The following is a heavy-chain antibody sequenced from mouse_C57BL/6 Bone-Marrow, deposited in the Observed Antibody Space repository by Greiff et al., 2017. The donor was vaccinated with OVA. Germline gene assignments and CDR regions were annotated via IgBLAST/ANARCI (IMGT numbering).Heavy chain of an antibody. D-gene: IGHD1-1*01. V-gene: IGHV1-82*01. CDR3: ARGSVITTEGFAY. CDR2: IYPGGGDT. CDR1: GYAFSSSW. J-gene: IGHJ3*01. Sequence: VQLQQSGPELVKPGASVKISCKASGYAFSSSWMNWVKQRPGKGLEWIGRIYPGGGDTNYNGKFKGKATLTADKSSSTAYMQLSSLTSEDSAVYFCARGSVITTEGFAYWGQGTLVTVSA.